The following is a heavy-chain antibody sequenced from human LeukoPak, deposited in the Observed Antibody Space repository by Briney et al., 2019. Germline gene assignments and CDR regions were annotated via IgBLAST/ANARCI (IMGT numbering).Heavy chain of an antibody. CDR1: GYTFTSYD. CDR2: MNPNSGNT. J-gene: IGHJ6*02. D-gene: IGHD3-10*01. Sequence: ASVKVSCKASGYTFTSYDINWVRQATGQGLEWMGWMNPNSGNTGYAQKFQGRVTMTRNTSISTAYMELSSLRSEDTAVYYCARDGTLLWFGEAIHPYGMDVWGQGTTVTVSS. V-gene: IGHV1-8*01. CDR3: ARDGTLLWFGEAIHPYGMDV.